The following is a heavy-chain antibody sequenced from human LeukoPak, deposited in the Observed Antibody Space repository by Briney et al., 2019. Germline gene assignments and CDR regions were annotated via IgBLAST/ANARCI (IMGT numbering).Heavy chain of an antibody. V-gene: IGHV3-9*01. CDR2: ISWNSGSI. Sequence: GRSLRLSCAASGFTFDDYTMHWVRQAPGKGLEWVSGISWNSGSIGYADSVKGRFTISRDNAKNSLYLQMNSLRAEDTALYYYADGEGVGYWGQGTLVTVSS. D-gene: IGHD3-10*01. J-gene: IGHJ4*02. CDR3: ADGEGVGY. CDR1: GFTFDDYT.